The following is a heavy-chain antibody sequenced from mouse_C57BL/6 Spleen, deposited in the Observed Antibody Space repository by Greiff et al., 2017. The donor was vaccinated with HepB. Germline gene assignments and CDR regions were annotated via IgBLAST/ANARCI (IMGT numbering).Heavy chain of an antibody. CDR3: ARNWDVWYFDV. CDR1: GYSITSGYY. CDR2: ISYDGSN. Sequence: EVKLQESGPGLVKPSQSLSLTCSVTGYSITSGYYWNWIRQFPGNKLEWMGYISYDGSNNYNPSLKNRISITRDTSKNQFFLKLNSVTTEDTATYYCARNWDVWYFDVWGTGTTVTVSS. J-gene: IGHJ1*03. D-gene: IGHD4-1*01. V-gene: IGHV3-6*01.